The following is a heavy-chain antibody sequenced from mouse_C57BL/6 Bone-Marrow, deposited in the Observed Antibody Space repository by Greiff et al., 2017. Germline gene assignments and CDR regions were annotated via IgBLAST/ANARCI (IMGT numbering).Heavy chain of an antibody. V-gene: IGHV1-64*01. CDR2: IHPNSGST. CDR3: ARKGIWYFDV. CDR1: GYTFTSYW. Sequence: QVQLKQPGAELVKPGASVKLSCKASGYTFTSYWMHWVKQRPGQGLEWIGMIHPNSGSTNYNEKFKSKATLTVDKSSSPAYMQLNSLTSEDSAVYYCARKGIWYFDVWGTGTTVTVSS. J-gene: IGHJ1*03.